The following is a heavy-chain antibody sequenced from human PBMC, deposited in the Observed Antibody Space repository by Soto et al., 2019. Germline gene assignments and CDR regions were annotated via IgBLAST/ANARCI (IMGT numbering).Heavy chain of an antibody. CDR2: ISGGGVNT. Sequence: EVQLLESGGGLVQPGGSLRLSCAASGFTFSTYAMSWVRQAPGKGLEWVSGISGGGVNTYYADSVKGRFTISRDNSKNTLYLQMNSLGAEDTAVYYCAKEGDSSGYQDFQHWGQGTLVTVSS. V-gene: IGHV3-23*01. J-gene: IGHJ1*01. CDR3: AKEGDSSGYQDFQH. D-gene: IGHD3-22*01. CDR1: GFTFSTYA.